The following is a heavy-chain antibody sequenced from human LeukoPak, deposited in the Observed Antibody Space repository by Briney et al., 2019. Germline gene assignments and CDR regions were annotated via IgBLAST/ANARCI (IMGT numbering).Heavy chain of an antibody. Sequence: GGSLRLSCAASGFTFSSYWMSWVRQAPGKGLEWEANIKQDGSEKYYVDSVKGRFSISRDNSKNSLFLQMNSLRTEDTALYHCANAMSIVDPFDYWGLGTLVTVSS. D-gene: IGHD1-26*01. CDR3: ANAMSIVDPFDY. CDR2: IKQDGSEK. CDR1: GFTFSSYW. J-gene: IGHJ4*02. V-gene: IGHV3-7*01.